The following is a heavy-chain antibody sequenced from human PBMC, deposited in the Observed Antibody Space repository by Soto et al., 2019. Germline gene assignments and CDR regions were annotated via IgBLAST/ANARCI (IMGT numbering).Heavy chain of an antibody. Sequence: VQLVESGGGVVQPGRSLKLACAASGFSFSTYGMHWVRQAPGKGLEWVAVIWHDGSNKYYADSVKGRFTISRDNSKDTLYLQIDSLRIEDTALYYCARAVGPFDYWGQGTLVTVSS. J-gene: IGHJ4*02. CDR1: GFSFSTYG. V-gene: IGHV3-33*01. CDR3: ARAVGPFDY. D-gene: IGHD1-26*01. CDR2: IWHDGSNK.